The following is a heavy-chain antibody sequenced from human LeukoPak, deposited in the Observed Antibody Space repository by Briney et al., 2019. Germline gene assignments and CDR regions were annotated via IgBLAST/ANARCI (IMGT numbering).Heavy chain of an antibody. CDR1: GGTFSNYA. J-gene: IGHJ5*02. CDR2: IIPMFGTA. Sequence: SVKVSCKASGGTFSNYAISWVRQAPGQGLEWLGGIIPMFGTAKYAQKFQGRVTITTDESTTTAYKELISLRFEDTAVYYCLRRQALRGRHRAFDPWGQGTLVTVTS. D-gene: IGHD6-25*01. CDR3: LRRQALRGRHRAFDP. V-gene: IGHV1-69*05.